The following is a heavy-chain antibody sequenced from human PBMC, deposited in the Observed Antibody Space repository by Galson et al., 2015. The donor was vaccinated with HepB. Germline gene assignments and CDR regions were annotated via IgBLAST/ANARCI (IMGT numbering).Heavy chain of an antibody. CDR3: AKNLDYGIGFNAFHI. J-gene: IGHJ3*02. CDR2: ISDSGGTT. CDR1: GFIFASFA. Sequence: SLRLSCAASGFIFASFAMNWVRQAPGKGLEWVSSISDSGGTTYYADSVKGRFTISRGNSKNMLYLQMNSLRAEDTAVYYCAKNLDYGIGFNAFHIWGQGTMVTVSS. D-gene: IGHD4/OR15-4a*01. V-gene: IGHV3-23*01.